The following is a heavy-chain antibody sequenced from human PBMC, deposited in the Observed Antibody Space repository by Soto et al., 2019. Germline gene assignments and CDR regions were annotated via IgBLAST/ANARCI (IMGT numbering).Heavy chain of an antibody. CDR3: VASCVSCRGFNYSGMDV. J-gene: IGHJ6*02. CDR2: IYYSGST. Sequence: QVQLQESGPGLVKPSQTLSLTCTVSGASISSGGYYWSWIRQHPGKGLEWIGYIYYSGSTCYNPSLKSRVTISGDTSKNQFSLKLSSVTAADTAVYYCVASCVSCRGFNYSGMDVWGQGTTVTVSS. V-gene: IGHV4-31*03. D-gene: IGHD5-12*01. CDR1: GASISSGGYY.